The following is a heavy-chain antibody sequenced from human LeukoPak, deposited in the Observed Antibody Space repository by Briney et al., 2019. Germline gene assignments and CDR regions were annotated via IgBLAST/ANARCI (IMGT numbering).Heavy chain of an antibody. CDR1: GGSISCYY. Sequence: SETLSLTCTVSGGSISCYYWSWIRQPPGKGLEWIGYIYYSGSTHYNPSLKSRVTISVDTSKNQFSLKLSSVTAADTAVYYCARHGSDCSGGSCYGPGYYYYGMDVWGQGTTVTVSS. J-gene: IGHJ6*02. CDR3: ARHGSDCSGGSCYGPGYYYYGMDV. CDR2: IYYSGST. V-gene: IGHV4-59*08. D-gene: IGHD2-15*01.